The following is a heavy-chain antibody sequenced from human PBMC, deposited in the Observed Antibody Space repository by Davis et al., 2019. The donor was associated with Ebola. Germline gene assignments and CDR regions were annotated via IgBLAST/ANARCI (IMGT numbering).Heavy chain of an antibody. D-gene: IGHD6-13*01. J-gene: IGHJ4*02. CDR3: ARHTAGIAAADGGLYYFDY. CDR2: IYYSGST. Sequence: PSETLSLTCAVYGGSFSGYYWSWIRQPPGKGLEWIGYIYYSGSTNYNPSLKSRVTISVDTSKNQFSLKLSSVTAADTAVYYCARHTAGIAAADGGLYYFDYWGQGTLVTVSS. CDR1: GGSFSGYY. V-gene: IGHV4-59*08.